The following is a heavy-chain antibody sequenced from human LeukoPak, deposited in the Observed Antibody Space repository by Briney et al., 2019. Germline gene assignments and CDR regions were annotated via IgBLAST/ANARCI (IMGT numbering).Heavy chain of an antibody. D-gene: IGHD6-6*01. CDR3: VLQYSSSRDY. CDR1: GGSFSGYY. V-gene: IGHV4-34*01. Sequence: SETLSLTCAVYGGSFSGYYWSWIRQPPGKGLEWIGEINHSGSTNYNPSLKSRVTISVDTSKNQFSLKLSSVTAADTAVYYCVLQYSSSRDYWGQGTLVTVSS. J-gene: IGHJ4*02. CDR2: INHSGST.